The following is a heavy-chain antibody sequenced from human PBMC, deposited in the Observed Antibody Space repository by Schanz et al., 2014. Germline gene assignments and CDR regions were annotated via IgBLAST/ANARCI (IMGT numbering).Heavy chain of an antibody. J-gene: IGHJ4*02. CDR2: ISASGDST. Sequence: VQLEESGGGVVQPGGSLRLSCVASGFSFSGFAVHWVRQAPGRGLEWVSFISASGDSTSYADSVKGRFTISRDNSKNLVVLQMNSLRVDDTAVYYCTKEDATALWYFEHWGQGTLVTVSS. CDR1: GFSFSGFA. CDR3: TKEDATALWYFEH. V-gene: IGHV3-23*04. D-gene: IGHD6-13*01.